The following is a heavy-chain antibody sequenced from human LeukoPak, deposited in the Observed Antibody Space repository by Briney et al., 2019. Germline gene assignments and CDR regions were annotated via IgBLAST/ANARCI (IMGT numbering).Heavy chain of an antibody. CDR2: ISHSVSTI. CDR1: GFTFSSYE. CDR3: AELGITMIGGV. D-gene: IGHD3-10*02. V-gene: IGHV3-48*03. Sequence: GGSLRLSCAASGFTFSSYEMNWVRQAPGKGLEWVSYISHSVSTIYYADSVKGRFTISRDNAKNSLYLQMNSLRAEDTAVYYCAELGITMIGGVWGKGTTVTISS. J-gene: IGHJ6*04.